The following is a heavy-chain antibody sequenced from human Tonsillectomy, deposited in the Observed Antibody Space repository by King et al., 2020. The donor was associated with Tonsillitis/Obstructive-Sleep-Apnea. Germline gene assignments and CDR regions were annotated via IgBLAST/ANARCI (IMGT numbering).Heavy chain of an antibody. D-gene: IGHD6-13*01. Sequence: VQLVESGGGVVQPGRSLRLSCAASGFTFSSYGMHWVRQAPGKGLEWVAVIWYDGSNKYYADSVKGRFTISRYNSKNTLYLQMNSLRAEDTAVYYCASHSIAAAGTPGTFDIWGQGTMVTVSS. CDR3: ASHSIAAAGTPGTFDI. V-gene: IGHV3-33*01. J-gene: IGHJ3*02. CDR2: IWYDGSNK. CDR1: GFTFSSYG.